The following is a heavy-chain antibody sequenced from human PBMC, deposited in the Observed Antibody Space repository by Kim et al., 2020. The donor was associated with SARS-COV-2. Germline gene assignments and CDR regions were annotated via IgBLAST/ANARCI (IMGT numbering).Heavy chain of an antibody. J-gene: IGHJ2*01. Sequence: KYDVDSVKGGFTISRYNAKNSLYLQMNSLGAEDTAVYYCAREDDYWYFDLWGRGTLVTVSS. CDR2: K. V-gene: IGHV3-7*03. CDR3: AREDDYWYFDL.